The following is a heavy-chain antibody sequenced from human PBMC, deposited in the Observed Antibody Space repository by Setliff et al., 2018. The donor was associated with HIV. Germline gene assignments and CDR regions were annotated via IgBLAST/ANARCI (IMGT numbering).Heavy chain of an antibody. CDR1: GVSISNYY. Sequence: SETLSLTCTVSGVSISNYYWSWIRQPPGKGLEWIGYMYYSGNTNYNPSLKSRVTISVYTSKNQFSLKLSSEPAADTAVYYCARQAWHYDRDGYFIDYWGQGKLVTVSS. J-gene: IGHJ4*02. CDR2: MYYSGNT. CDR3: ARQAWHYDRDGYFIDY. D-gene: IGHD3-22*01. V-gene: IGHV4-59*08.